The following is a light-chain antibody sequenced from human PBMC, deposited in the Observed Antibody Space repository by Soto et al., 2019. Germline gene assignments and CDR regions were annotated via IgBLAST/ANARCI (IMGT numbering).Light chain of an antibody. CDR1: QSVGSN. V-gene: IGKV3-15*01. J-gene: IGKJ1*01. CDR2: GAS. Sequence: EIVMTQSPATLSVSPGERATLSCRASQSVGSNLAWYQLKPGQAPRLLIYGASTRATGIPARFSGSGSGTDFTLTISSRQSEDFAMYFCQQYNNWPPDRTFGQGTKVEIK. CDR3: QQYNNWPPDRT.